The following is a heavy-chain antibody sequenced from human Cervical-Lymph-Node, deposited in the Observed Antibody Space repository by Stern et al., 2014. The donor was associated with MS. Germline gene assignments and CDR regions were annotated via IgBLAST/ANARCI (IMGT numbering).Heavy chain of an antibody. J-gene: IGHJ4*02. D-gene: IGHD3-3*01. CDR1: GFTFNIYS. V-gene: IGHV3-48*01. Sequence: EVQLVESGGDLVQPGGSLRLSCAASGFTFNIYSMNWVRQAPGKGLEWISFISSFSKTIYYADSVKGRFTISRDNAKNTLYLQMNSLRAEDTAVYYCARGITIFGEGLWGQGTLVTVSS. CDR3: ARGITIFGEGL. CDR2: ISSFSKTI.